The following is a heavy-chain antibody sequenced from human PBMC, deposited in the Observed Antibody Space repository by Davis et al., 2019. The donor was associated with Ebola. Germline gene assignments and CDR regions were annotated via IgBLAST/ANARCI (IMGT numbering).Heavy chain of an antibody. CDR1: GFTVSSNY. CDR3: AKDRRSGSYYDGLKDYYGMDV. V-gene: IGHV3-66*01. Sequence: GESLKISCAASGFTVSSNYMSWVRQAPGKGLEWVSVIYSGGSTYYADSVKGRFTISRDNSKNTLYLQMSSLRAEDTALYYCAKDRRSGSYYDGLKDYYGMDVWGQGTTATVSS. D-gene: IGHD3-10*01. J-gene: IGHJ6*02. CDR2: IYSGGST.